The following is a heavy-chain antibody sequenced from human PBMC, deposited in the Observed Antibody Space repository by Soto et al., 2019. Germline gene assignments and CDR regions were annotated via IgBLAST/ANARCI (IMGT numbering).Heavy chain of an antibody. CDR1: GGSISSGGYY. CDR3: ANTPRRITIFGVSPGHFDY. Sequence: SETLSLTCTVSGGSISSGGYYWSWIRQHPGKGLEWIGYIYYSGSTYYNPSLKSRVAIPVDTSKNQFSLKLSSVTAADTAVYYCANTPRRITIFGVSPGHFDYWGQGTLVTVSS. J-gene: IGHJ4*02. CDR2: IYYSGST. V-gene: IGHV4-31*03. D-gene: IGHD3-3*01.